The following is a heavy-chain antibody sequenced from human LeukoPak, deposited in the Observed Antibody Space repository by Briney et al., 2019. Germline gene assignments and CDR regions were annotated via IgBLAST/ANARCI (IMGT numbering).Heavy chain of an antibody. CDR3: ARDPRSSGWIKGAFDI. CDR2: IIPIFGTA. J-gene: IGHJ3*02. V-gene: IGHV1-69*05. D-gene: IGHD6-19*01. CDR1: GGTFSSYA. Sequence: SVKVSCKASGGTFSSYAISWVRQAPGQGLEWMGRIIPIFGTANYAQKFQGRVTITTDESTSTAYMELSSLRSEDTAVYYCARDPRSSGWIKGAFDIWGQGTMVTVSS.